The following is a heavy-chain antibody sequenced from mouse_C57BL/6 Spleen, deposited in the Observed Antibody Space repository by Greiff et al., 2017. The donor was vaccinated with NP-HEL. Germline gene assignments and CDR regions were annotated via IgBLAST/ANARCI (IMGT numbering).Heavy chain of an antibody. V-gene: IGHV5-4*01. CDR1: GFTFSSYA. J-gene: IGHJ4*01. CDR2: ISDGGSYT. Sequence: EVQLVESGGGLVKPGGSLKLSCAASGFTFSSYAMSWVRQTPEKRLEWVATISDGGSYTYYPDNVKGRFTISRDNAKNNLYLQMSHLKSEDTAMYYCARDGAGTYYAMDYWGQGTSVTVSS. D-gene: IGHD4-1*01. CDR3: ARDGAGTYYAMDY.